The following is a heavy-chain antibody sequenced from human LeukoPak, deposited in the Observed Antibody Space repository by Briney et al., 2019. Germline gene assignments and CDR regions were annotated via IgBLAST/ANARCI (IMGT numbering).Heavy chain of an antibody. CDR2: LSHSGST. J-gene: IGHJ4*02. V-gene: IGHV4-38-2*02. Sequence: SETLSLTCTVSAYSISSGYYWGWIRQPPGKWLEWIGSLSHSGSTFYNPSLKSRVTISVDTSKNQFSLRLRSVTAADTAVYYCARGRPAATPMDYWGQGMLVTVSS. D-gene: IGHD2-2*01. CDR3: ARGRPAATPMDY. CDR1: AYSISSGYY.